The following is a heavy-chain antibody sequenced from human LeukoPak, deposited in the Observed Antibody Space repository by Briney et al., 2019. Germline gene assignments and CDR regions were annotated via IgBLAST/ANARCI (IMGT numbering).Heavy chain of an antibody. V-gene: IGHV3-30*04. D-gene: IGHD2-15*01. CDR1: GFTFRTCG. Sequence: GGSLRLSCETSGFTFRTCGVHWVRQAPGKGLEWVALMSSDAIKTYYADSVKGRFSISRDSSKDTLYLQMNSLRAEDTAVYYCAKDHAGSGRAFESWGQGTLVTVSS. CDR3: AKDHAGSGRAFES. CDR2: MSSDAIKT. J-gene: IGHJ4*02.